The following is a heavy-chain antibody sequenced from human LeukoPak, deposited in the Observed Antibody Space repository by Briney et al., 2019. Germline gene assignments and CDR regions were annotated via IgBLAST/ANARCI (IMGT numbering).Heavy chain of an antibody. CDR2: ISYRGST. V-gene: IGHV4-59*01. D-gene: IGHD2-15*01. CDR3: ARDRGPNCSGGSCWDY. Sequence: SETLSLTCTVSGRSISLYYWSWIRQPPGKALEWIGYISYRGSTNYNPSLKSRVTISVDTSKNQFSLKLSSVTAADTAVYYCARDRGPNCSGGSCWDYWGQGTLVTVSS. J-gene: IGHJ4*02. CDR1: GRSISLYY.